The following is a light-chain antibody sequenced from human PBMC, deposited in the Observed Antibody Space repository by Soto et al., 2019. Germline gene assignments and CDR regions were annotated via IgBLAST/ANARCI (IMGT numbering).Light chain of an antibody. CDR2: EDN. V-gene: IGLV2-8*01. CDR3: SSYASGNNLV. Sequence: QSVLTQPPSASGSPGQSVTISCTGTSSDVGGYNLVSWYQQHPGKAPKLMIYEDNKRTSGVPDRFSGSKSGNTASLTVSGLQAEDEGDYYCSSYASGNNLVFGGGTKLTVL. J-gene: IGLJ2*01. CDR1: SSDVGGYNL.